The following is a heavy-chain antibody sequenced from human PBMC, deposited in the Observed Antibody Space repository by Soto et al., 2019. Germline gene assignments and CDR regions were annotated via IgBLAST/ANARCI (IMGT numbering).Heavy chain of an antibody. J-gene: IGHJ4*02. D-gene: IGHD5-18*01. CDR1: GFSFSSYS. V-gene: IGHV3-21*01. CDR2: ISSSSSYI. Sequence: GRSLRLSCAAAGFSFSSYSMNWVRQAPGKGLEWVSSISSSSSYIYYADSVKGRFTISRDNAKNSLYLQMNSLRAEDTAVYYCARGYRYGTLRAFDYWGQGTLVTVSS. CDR3: ARGYRYGTLRAFDY.